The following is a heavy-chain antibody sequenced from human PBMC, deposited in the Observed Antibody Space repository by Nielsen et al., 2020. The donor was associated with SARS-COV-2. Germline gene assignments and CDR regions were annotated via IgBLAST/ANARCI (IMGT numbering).Heavy chain of an antibody. V-gene: IGHV3-48*04. Sequence: WIRQPPGKGLEWVSYISSGRRSTMDYADSVRGRFTISRDNAKNSLYLQMNSLRAEDTAVYYCARDKRYYYDSSGYPPFDYWGQGTLVTVSS. CDR2: ISSGRRSTM. J-gene: IGHJ4*02. CDR3: ARDKRYYYDSSGYPPFDY. D-gene: IGHD3-22*01.